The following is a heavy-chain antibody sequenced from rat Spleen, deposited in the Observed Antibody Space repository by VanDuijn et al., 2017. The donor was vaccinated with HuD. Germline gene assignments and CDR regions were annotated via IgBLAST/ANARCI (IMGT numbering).Heavy chain of an antibody. CDR2: ISTSGGTT. CDR3: ARLYDYSGDY. CDR1: GFTFSNYG. V-gene: IGHV5-25*01. Sequence: EVQLVESGGGLVQPGRSMKLSCVASGFTFSNYGMAWVRQAPTKGLEWVASISTSGGTTYYRDSVKGRFTISRDNAKSTLYLQMNSLRSEDTATYYCARLYDYSGDYWGQGVMVTVSS. J-gene: IGHJ2*01. D-gene: IGHD1-1*01.